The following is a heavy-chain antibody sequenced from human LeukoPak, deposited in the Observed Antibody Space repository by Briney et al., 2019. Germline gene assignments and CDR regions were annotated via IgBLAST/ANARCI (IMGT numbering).Heavy chain of an antibody. J-gene: IGHJ6*03. V-gene: IGHV3-74*01. CDR1: GFTFSNAW. Sequence: GGSLRLSCAASGFTFSNAWMSWVRQAPGKGLEWVGRINSDGSSTSYADSVKGRFTISRDNAKNTLYLQMNSLRAEDTAVYYCARGGSWNLQSYYYYYMDVWGKGTTVTISS. CDR3: ARGGSWNLQSYYYYYMDV. D-gene: IGHD1-26*01. CDR2: INSDGSST.